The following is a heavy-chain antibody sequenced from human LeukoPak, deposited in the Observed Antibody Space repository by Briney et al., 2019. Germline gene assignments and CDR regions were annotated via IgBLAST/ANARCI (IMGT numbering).Heavy chain of an antibody. D-gene: IGHD3-22*01. V-gene: IGHV1-46*01. CDR2: INPSGGST. Sequence: ASVKVSCKASGYTFTSYYMHWVRRAPGQGLEWMGIINPSGGSTSYAQKFQGRVTMTRDTSTSTVYMELSSLRSEDTAVYYCARGGDYYDSSGYYSDYWGQASLVTVSS. CDR1: GYTFTSYY. CDR3: ARGGDYYDSSGYYSDY. J-gene: IGHJ4*02.